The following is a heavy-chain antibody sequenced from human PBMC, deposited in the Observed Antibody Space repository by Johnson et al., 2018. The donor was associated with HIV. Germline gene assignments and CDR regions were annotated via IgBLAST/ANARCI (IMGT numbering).Heavy chain of an antibody. CDR1: GFTFSSYG. J-gene: IGHJ3*02. CDR3: ANQGEDAFDS. CDR2: IWYDGSNK. V-gene: IGHV3-33*03. Sequence: QVQLVESGGGLVKPGGSLRLSCAASGFTFSSYGMHWVRQAPGKGLEWVAVIWYDGSNKYYADSVKGRFTISRDNAKKSLYLQMNSLRAEDTALYYCANQGEDAFDSWGQGTMVTVSS.